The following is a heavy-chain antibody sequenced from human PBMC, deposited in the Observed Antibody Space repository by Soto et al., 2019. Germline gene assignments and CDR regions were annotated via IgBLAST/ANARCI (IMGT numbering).Heavy chain of an antibody. CDR1: GFTVSTNY. Sequence: EVQLVETGGGLIQPGGSLRLSCAVSGFTVSTNYMSWVRQAPGKGLEWVSALYSGGSTYYADSVKGRFTISRDNSKNTLHLQMNSLRAEDTALHYCARHRDAFSSTFDYWGQGTLVTVSS. J-gene: IGHJ4*02. CDR3: ARHRDAFSSTFDY. CDR2: LYSGGST. V-gene: IGHV3-53*02. D-gene: IGHD3-3*02.